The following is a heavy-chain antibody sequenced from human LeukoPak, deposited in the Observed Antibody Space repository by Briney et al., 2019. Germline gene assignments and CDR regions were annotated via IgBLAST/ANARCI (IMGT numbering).Heavy chain of an antibody. CDR1: GGSW. Sequence: SETLSLTCTVSGGSWWGWFRQPPGKGLEWIGYIYYTGSTNYSPSLKSRVTISADTSKNQFSLKLSSVTAADTAVYYCTRGSGWFPDHWGQGALVTVSS. CDR2: IYYTGST. CDR3: TRGSGWFPDH. V-gene: IGHV4-59*01. D-gene: IGHD2-15*01. J-gene: IGHJ5*02.